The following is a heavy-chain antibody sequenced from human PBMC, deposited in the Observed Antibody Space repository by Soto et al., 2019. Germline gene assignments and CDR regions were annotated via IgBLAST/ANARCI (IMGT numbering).Heavy chain of an antibody. J-gene: IGHJ4*02. V-gene: IGHV1-18*01. CDR2: ISAYNGNT. CDR3: ARDRIRSRLAVPDPGAD. D-gene: IGHD6-19*01. Sequence: GASVKVSCKASGYSFTSYVISWVLQAPGQGLEWMGWISAYNGNTNYAQKLQGRVTMTTDTSTSTAYMELRSLRSDDTAVYYCARDRIRSRLAVPDPGADWAKRTLATVAS. CDR1: GYSFTSYV.